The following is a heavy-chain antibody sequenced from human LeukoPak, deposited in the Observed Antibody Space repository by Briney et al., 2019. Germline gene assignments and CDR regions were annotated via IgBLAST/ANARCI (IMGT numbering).Heavy chain of an antibody. CDR1: GFTFSNFA. CDR3: ARRPSTVGYWFDP. V-gene: IGHV3-30*02. J-gene: IGHJ5*02. CDR2: IRYDGSNK. D-gene: IGHD4-23*01. Sequence: PGGSLRLSCAASGFTFSNFAMHWVRQAPGKGLEWVAFIRYDGSNKYYADSVKGRFTISRDNSKNTLYLQMNSLRAEDTAVYYCARRPSTVGYWFDPWGQGTLVTVSS.